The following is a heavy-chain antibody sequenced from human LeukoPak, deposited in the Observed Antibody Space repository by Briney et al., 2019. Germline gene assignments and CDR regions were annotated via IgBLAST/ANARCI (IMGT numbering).Heavy chain of an antibody. CDR3: ARGGDDIVVVVATTPSWYFDL. D-gene: IGHD2-15*01. V-gene: IGHV4-34*01. CDR1: GGSFSGYY. Sequence: SETLSLTCAVYGGSFSGYYWSWIRQPPGKGLEWIGEINHSGSTNYNPSLKSRVTISVDTSKSQFSLKLSSVTAADTAVYYCARGGDDIVVVVATTPSWYFDLWGRGTLVTVSS. CDR2: INHSGST. J-gene: IGHJ2*01.